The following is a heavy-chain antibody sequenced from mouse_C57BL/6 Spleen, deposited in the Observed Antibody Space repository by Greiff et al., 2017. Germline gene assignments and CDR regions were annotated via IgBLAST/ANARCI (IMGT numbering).Heavy chain of an antibody. D-gene: IGHD2-1*01. CDR1: GYSFTGYY. CDR2: IYPYNGVS. Sequence: VPLKQSGPELVKPGPSVKLSCKASGYSFTGYYMHWVKQSHGPILAWIGYIYPYNGVSSYNQNLKGKATLTVDKSSSTAYMEHRSLTSEDSAVYDCARRDYYCNFFAYWGQGTLVTVSA. CDR3: ARRDYYCNFFAY. V-gene: IGHV1-31*01. J-gene: IGHJ3*01.